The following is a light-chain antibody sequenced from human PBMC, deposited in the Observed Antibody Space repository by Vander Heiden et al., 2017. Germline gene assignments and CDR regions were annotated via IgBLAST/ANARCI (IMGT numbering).Light chain of an antibody. Sequence: NFMLTQPHSVSESPGKTVTISCTRSGGSVAGNNVQWYQQRPGSSPTPVIYQDNQRPSGIPDRFSGSIDSSSNSASLTISGLKTEDEADFYCQSYDGSSLWVFGGGTKLTVL. CDR1: GGSVAGNN. CDR2: QDN. V-gene: IGLV6-57*01. CDR3: QSYDGSSLWV. J-gene: IGLJ3*02.